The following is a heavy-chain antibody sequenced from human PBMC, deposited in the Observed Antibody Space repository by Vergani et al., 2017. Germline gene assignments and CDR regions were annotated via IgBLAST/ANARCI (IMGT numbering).Heavy chain of an antibody. CDR2: ISWNSGSI. D-gene: IGHD6-19*01. V-gene: IGHV3-9*01. CDR1: GFTFDDYA. J-gene: IGHJ4*02. Sequence: EVQLVESGGGLVQPGRSLRLSCAASGFTFDDYAMHWVRQAPGKGLEWVSGISWNSGSIGYADSVKGRFTISRDNAKNSLYLQMNSLRAEDTAVYYCAKDLGNPNSSGGGFDYWGQGTLVTVSS. CDR3: AKDLGNPNSSGGGFDY.